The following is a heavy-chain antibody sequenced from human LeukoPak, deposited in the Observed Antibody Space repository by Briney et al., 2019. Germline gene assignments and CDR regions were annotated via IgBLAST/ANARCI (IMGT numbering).Heavy chain of an antibody. J-gene: IGHJ4*02. D-gene: IGHD1-26*01. CDR2: IYWNDDK. Sequence: SGPTLMKPTQTLTLTCTFSGSSLTGGGVGVGWIRQPPGKALEWLALIYWNDDKRYSPSLKNRLTITKDTSKNQVVLTMTNVDPVDTATYYCAHKWDYNDYFDIWGQGTLVTVSS. CDR3: AHKWDYNDYFDI. CDR1: GSSLTGGGVG. V-gene: IGHV2-5*01.